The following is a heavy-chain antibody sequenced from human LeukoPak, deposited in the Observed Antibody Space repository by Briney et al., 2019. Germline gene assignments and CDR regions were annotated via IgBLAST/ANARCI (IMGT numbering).Heavy chain of an antibody. CDR1: GGSISSGSYY. D-gene: IGHD2-21*01. Sequence: SETLSLTCTVSGGSISSGSYYWSWIRQPAGKGLEWIGRIYTSGSTNYNPSLKSRVTISVDTSKNQFSLKLNSVTAADTAVYYCARVLDSDYYYYYYMDVWGKGTTVTVSS. V-gene: IGHV4-61*02. CDR2: IYTSGST. J-gene: IGHJ6*03. CDR3: ARVLDSDYYYYYYMDV.